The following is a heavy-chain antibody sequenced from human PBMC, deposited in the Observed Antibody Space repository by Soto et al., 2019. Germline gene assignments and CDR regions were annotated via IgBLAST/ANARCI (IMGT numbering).Heavy chain of an antibody. CDR3: AGARTTTMPAAATAP. CDR2: ISSSSSYI. Sequence: EVQLVESGGGLVKPGGSLRLSCAASGFTFSSYSMNWVRQAPGKGLEWVSSISSSSSYIYYADSVKGRFTISRDNAKNSLSRQINSLRAEDPAVYYCAGARTTTMPAAATAPGGQGPLVTVSS. J-gene: IGHJ5*02. CDR1: GFTFSSYS. V-gene: IGHV3-21*01. D-gene: IGHD6-25*01.